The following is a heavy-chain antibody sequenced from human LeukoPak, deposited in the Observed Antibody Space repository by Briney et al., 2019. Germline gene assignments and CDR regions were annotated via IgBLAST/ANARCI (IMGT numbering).Heavy chain of an antibody. CDR1: GYSFTSYW. Sequence: GESLKISCKGSGYSFTSYWIGWVRQMPGKGLEWMGIIYPGDSDTRYSPSFQGQVTISADKSISTAYLQWSSLKASDTAMYYCAKPGYCSSTSCYEAFDIWGQGTMVTVSS. J-gene: IGHJ3*02. CDR2: IYPGDSDT. D-gene: IGHD2-2*01. CDR3: AKPGYCSSTSCYEAFDI. V-gene: IGHV5-51*01.